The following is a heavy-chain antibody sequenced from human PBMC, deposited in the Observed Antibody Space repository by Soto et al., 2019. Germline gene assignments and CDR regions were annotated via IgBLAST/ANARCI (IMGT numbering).Heavy chain of an antibody. D-gene: IGHD2-21*01. Sequence: EVLLLESGGGLVQPGGSLRLSCSASGFTFSSYAMNWVRQVPGKGLERVSAISGSGRSTYYADSVKGRFTISRDNSRTTLYLQMNSLRAEDTAIYYFAKDLHMGGNYYSLYFDYGGQGNLVTVSS. J-gene: IGHJ4*02. V-gene: IGHV3-23*01. CDR1: GFTFSSYA. CDR3: AKDLHMGGNYYSLYFDY. CDR2: ISGSGRST.